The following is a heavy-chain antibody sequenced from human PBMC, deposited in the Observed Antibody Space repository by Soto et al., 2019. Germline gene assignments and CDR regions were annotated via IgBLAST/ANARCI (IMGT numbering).Heavy chain of an antibody. J-gene: IGHJ5*02. CDR2: IYYSGST. CDR1: GGSISSGGYY. V-gene: IGHV4-31*03. Sequence: QVQLQESGPGLVKPSQTLSLTCTVSGGSISSGGYYWSWIRQHPGKGLEWIGYIYYSGSTYYNPSLKSRVTISVDTSKNQFSLKLSSVTAADTAVYYCARDQYGFWSGHGWARFDPWGQGTLVTVSS. CDR3: ARDQYGFWSGHGWARFDP. D-gene: IGHD3-3*01.